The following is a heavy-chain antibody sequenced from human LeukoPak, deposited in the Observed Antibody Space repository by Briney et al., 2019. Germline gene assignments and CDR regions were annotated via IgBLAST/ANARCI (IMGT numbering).Heavy chain of an antibody. CDR3: ARGYGSGSLFDY. J-gene: IGHJ4*02. V-gene: IGHV1-8*01. CDR2: MNPNSGNT. D-gene: IGHD3-10*01. Sequence: ASVKVSCKASGYTFTSYDIDWVRQATGQGLEWMGWMNPNSGNTGYAQKFQGRVTMTRNTSISTAYMELSSLRSEDTAVYYWARGYGSGSLFDYWGQGTLVTVSS. CDR1: GYTFTSYD.